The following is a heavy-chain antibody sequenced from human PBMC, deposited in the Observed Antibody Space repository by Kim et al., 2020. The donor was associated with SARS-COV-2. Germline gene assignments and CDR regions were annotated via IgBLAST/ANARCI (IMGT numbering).Heavy chain of an antibody. Sequence: GGSLRLSCAASGFTFGDYAMHWVRQAPGKGLEWVSGISWNSGSIGHADSVKGRFTISRDNAKNSLYLQMNSLRAEDTALYYCAKARRDPGQQLPKVWALDIWGRGTMVTVSS. J-gene: IGHJ3*02. V-gene: IGHV3-9*01. CDR1: GFTFGDYA. D-gene: IGHD6-13*01. CDR2: ISWNSGSI. CDR3: AKARRDPGQQLPKVWALDI.